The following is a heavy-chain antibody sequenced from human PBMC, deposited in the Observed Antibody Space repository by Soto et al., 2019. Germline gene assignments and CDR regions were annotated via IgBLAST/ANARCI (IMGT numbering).Heavy chain of an antibody. CDR2: IYPGDSDT. D-gene: IGHD3-16*02. J-gene: IGHJ6*02. CDR3: ARLATFGGVIDRLAYYYGMDV. V-gene: IGHV5-51*01. Sequence: GESLKISCKGSGYSFTSYWIGWVRQMPGKGLEWMGIIYPGDSDTRYSPSFQGQVTISADKSISTAYLQWSSLKASDTAMYYCARLATFGGVIDRLAYYYGMDVWGQGTTVTVSS. CDR1: GYSFTSYW.